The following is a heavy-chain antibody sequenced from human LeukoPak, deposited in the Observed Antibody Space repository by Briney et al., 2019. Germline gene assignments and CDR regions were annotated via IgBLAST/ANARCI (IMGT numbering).Heavy chain of an antibody. CDR2: ISYDGSNK. CDR3: ARDYKEYSSSPGY. J-gene: IGHJ4*02. V-gene: IGHV3-30-3*01. D-gene: IGHD6-6*01. Sequence: GGSLRLSSAASGFTFSSYAMHGVRQAPGKGLEWVAVISYDGSNKYYASFVKGRFTFCSDNSKNTLYLQINSLRAEDTTVYYCARDYKEYSSSPGYWGQGNLVTVSS. CDR1: GFTFSSYA.